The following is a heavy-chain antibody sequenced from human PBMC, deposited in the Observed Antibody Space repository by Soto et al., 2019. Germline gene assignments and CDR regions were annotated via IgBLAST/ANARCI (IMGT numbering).Heavy chain of an antibody. Sequence: ASVKVSCKASGYTFTSYGISWVRQAPGQGLEWMGWISAYNGNTNYAQKLQGRVTMTTDTSTSTAYMELRSLRSDGTAVYYCARGGDSGSYYNWFDPWGQGTLVTVSS. J-gene: IGHJ5*02. CDR3: ARGGDSGSYYNWFDP. CDR2: ISAYNGNT. CDR1: GYTFTSYG. D-gene: IGHD1-26*01. V-gene: IGHV1-18*04.